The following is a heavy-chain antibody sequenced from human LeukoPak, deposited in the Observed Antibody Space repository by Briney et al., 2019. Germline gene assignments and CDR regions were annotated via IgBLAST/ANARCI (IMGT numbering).Heavy chain of an antibody. Sequence: ASVKVSCKASGYTFTSYGISWVRQAPGQGLEWMGWISTYNGNTNYAQKLQGRVTMTTDTSTSTAYMELRSLRPDDTAVYYCARVGDSSSWFSYYYYYMDVWGKGTTVTISS. J-gene: IGHJ6*03. CDR2: ISTYNGNT. CDR1: GYTFTSYG. V-gene: IGHV1-18*01. D-gene: IGHD6-13*01. CDR3: ARVGDSSSWFSYYYYYMDV.